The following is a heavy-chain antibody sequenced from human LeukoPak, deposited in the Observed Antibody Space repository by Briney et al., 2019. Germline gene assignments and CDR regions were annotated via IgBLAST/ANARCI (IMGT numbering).Heavy chain of an antibody. CDR3: SRGLRYSQSYVAEY. CDR1: GGSISSGGYY. CDR2: IYYSGST. V-gene: IGHV4-31*03. Sequence: PSQTLSLTCTVSGGSISSGGYYWRWIRQHPGKGLEWIGYIYYSGSTYYNPSLKSRVTISVDTSKNQFSLKLSSVTAADTAVYHCSRGLRYSQSYVAEYWGLGTLVTVSS. J-gene: IGHJ4*02. D-gene: IGHD5-12*01.